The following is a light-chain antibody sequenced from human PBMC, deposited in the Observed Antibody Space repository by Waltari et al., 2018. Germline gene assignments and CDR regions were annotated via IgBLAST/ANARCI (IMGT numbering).Light chain of an antibody. Sequence: EIVLTQSPATLSLSPGDRATLSCRASQSVSSSFAWYQQKPGQAPRLLIYGASSRATGIPDRFSGSGSGTDFTLTISSLEPEDFAVYYCQQYSNWPLTFGGGTKVEIK. CDR3: QQYSNWPLT. V-gene: IGKV3-15*01. CDR1: QSVSSS. CDR2: GAS. J-gene: IGKJ4*01.